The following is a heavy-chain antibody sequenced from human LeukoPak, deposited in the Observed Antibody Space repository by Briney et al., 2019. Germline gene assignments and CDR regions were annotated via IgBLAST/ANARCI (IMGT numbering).Heavy chain of an antibody. Sequence: GGSLRLSCAASGFIFDDYAMHWVRQVPGKGLEWVSGISWNRGSIGFADSVKGRFTISRDNAKNSLFLQINSLTLEDTALYYCARARYLGLTDGAADRGAFDVWGRRTMVSVSS. CDR2: ISWNRGSI. CDR1: GFIFDDYA. CDR3: ARARYLGLTDGAADRGAFDV. D-gene: IGHD3-10*01. J-gene: IGHJ3*01. V-gene: IGHV3-9*01.